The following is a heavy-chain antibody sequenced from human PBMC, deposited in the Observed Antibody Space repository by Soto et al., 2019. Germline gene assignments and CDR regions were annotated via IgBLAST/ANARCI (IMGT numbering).Heavy chain of an antibody. J-gene: IGHJ5*02. V-gene: IGHV4-30-4*01. Sequence: SETLSLICTVSGGSISSGDYYWSWIRQPPGKGLEWIGYIYYSGSTYYNPSLKSRVTISVDTSKNQFSLKLSSVTAADTAVYYCARGPGVVAATWFDPWGQGTLVTVSS. D-gene: IGHD2-15*01. CDR3: ARGPGVVAATWFDP. CDR1: GGSISSGDYY. CDR2: IYYSGST.